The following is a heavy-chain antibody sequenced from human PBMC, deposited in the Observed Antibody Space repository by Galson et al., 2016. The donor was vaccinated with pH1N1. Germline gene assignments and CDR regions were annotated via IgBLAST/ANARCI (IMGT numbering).Heavy chain of an antibody. V-gene: IGHV1-18*01. Sequence: SVKVSCKASGYTFTTYGIDWVRQAPGQGLEWMGWISTYTGNAKYAQKFQGRLTLTTDPFTNIAYMDLGSLTSDDTATYFCASRRTPECSGGSCYLDSWGQGTLVTVSS. J-gene: IGHJ4*02. CDR1: GYTFTTYG. CDR2: ISTYTGNA. CDR3: ASRRTPECSGGSCYLDS. D-gene: IGHD2-15*01.